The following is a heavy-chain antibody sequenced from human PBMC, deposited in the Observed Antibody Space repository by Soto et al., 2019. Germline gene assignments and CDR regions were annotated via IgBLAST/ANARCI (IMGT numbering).Heavy chain of an antibody. Sequence: SETLSLSCTVSGGSISSYYWSWIRQPPGKGLEWIGYIYYSGSTNYNPSLKSRVTISVDTSKNQFSLKLSSVTAADTAVYYCASQLWENEDYYYYGMDVWGQGTTVTVSS. V-gene: IGHV4-59*01. CDR2: IYYSGST. CDR1: GGSISSYY. CDR3: ASQLWENEDYYYYGMDV. J-gene: IGHJ6*02. D-gene: IGHD5-18*01.